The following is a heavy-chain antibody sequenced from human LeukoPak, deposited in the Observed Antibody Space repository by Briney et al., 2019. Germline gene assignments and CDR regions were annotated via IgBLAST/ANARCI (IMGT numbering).Heavy chain of an antibody. CDR2: ISAYNGNT. V-gene: IGHV1-18*01. CDR3: ARDSLYDILTGPPWGLDY. Sequence: ASVKVSCKASGYTFTSYGISWVRQAPGQGLEWMGWISAYNGNTNYAQKFQGRLTMATDTSTSTAYMELRSLRSDDTAVYYCARDSLYDILTGPPWGLDYWGQGTLVTVSS. J-gene: IGHJ4*02. D-gene: IGHD3-9*01. CDR1: GYTFTSYG.